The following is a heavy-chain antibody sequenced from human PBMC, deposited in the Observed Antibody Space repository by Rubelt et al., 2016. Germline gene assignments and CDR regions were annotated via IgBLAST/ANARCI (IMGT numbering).Heavy chain of an antibody. CDR2: ISWNSGSM. J-gene: IGHJ4*02. D-gene: IGHD6-13*01. CDR3: AREGGEVEAGPFDY. V-gene: IGHV3-9*01. CDR1: GFAFNDYA. Sequence: QLVESGGGLVQPGRSLRLSCTASGFAFNDYAMHWVRQAPGKGLEWVSGISWNSGSMAYADSVKGRFTISRDNARGSLHLQMNSLRAEDTALFYCAREGGEVEAGPFDYWGQGTLVTVSS.